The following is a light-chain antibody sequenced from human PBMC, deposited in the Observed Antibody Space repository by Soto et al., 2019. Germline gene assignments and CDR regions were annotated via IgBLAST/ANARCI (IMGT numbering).Light chain of an antibody. J-gene: IGKJ2*01. Sequence: EIVLTQSPGTLALSPGERATLSCRARQSVTSNYLAWYQQKPGQAPRLLIYVASSRATGIPDRFSGSGSGTDFTLTISRLEPEDFAVYYCHQYGSAPYTFGQGTKLEIK. V-gene: IGKV3-20*01. CDR1: QSVTSNY. CDR2: VAS. CDR3: HQYGSAPYT.